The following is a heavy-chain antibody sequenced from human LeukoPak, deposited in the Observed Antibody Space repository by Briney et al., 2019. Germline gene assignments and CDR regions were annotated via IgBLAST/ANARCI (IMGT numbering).Heavy chain of an antibody. J-gene: IGHJ4*02. Sequence: SETLSLTCTVSGGSISSGDYYWSWIRQPPGKGLEWIGCINYSGSTYSNPSLKSRVTISVDTSKNQFSLKLSSVTAADTAVYYCARVSMVRGTFDYWGQGTLVTVSS. D-gene: IGHD3-10*01. CDR3: ARVSMVRGTFDY. V-gene: IGHV4-30-4*08. CDR1: GGSISSGDYY. CDR2: INYSGST.